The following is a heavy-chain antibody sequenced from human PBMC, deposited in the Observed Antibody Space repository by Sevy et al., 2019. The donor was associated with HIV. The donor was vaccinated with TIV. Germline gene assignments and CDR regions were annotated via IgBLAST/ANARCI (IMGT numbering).Heavy chain of an antibody. V-gene: IGHV3-23*01. CDR2: ISGDASTT. J-gene: IGHJ3*02. CDR3: AKDGPGSIRGWALDI. D-gene: IGHD2-21*01. Sequence: GGYLRLSCAASGFTFSRYAMSWVRQAPGKGLEWMSIISGDASTTYYADSVKGRFTISRDNSKNTLSLQMNSLRAEDTALYYCAKDGPGSIRGWALDIWGQGTMVTVSS. CDR1: GFTFSRYA.